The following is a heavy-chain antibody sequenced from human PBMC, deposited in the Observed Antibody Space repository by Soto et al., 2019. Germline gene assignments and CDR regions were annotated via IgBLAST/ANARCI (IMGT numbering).Heavy chain of an antibody. D-gene: IGHD3-22*01. Sequence: VKVSCKASGYTFTSYAMHWVRQAPGQRLEWMGWINAGNGNTKYSQKFQGRVTISRDTSASTAYMELSSLTSEDTAVYYCARSPYSSGYYYAIDYWGQGTQVTVSS. CDR3: ARSPYSSGYYYAIDY. CDR2: INAGNGNT. CDR1: GYTFTSYA. J-gene: IGHJ4*02. V-gene: IGHV1-3*01.